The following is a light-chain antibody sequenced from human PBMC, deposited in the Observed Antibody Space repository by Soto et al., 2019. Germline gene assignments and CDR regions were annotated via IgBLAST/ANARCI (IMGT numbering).Light chain of an antibody. Sequence: QSVLTQPPSASGTPGQRVTISCSGSNSNIGSNTVNWYQQLPGTAPKLLIYSNNQRPSGVPGRFSDSKSGTSASLAISGLQSEDEADYYCASWDDSLNGVVFGGGTQRTVL. CDR1: NSNIGSNT. V-gene: IGLV1-44*01. CDR3: ASWDDSLNGVV. CDR2: SNN. J-gene: IGLJ2*01.